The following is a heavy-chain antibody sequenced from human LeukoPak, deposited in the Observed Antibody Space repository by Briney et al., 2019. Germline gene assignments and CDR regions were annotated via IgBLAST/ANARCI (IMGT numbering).Heavy chain of an antibody. D-gene: IGHD3-9*01. CDR3: ARRRAWLGYGMDV. CDR2: INHSGST. CDR1: GGSFSGYY. Sequence: SETLSLTCAVYGGSFSGYYWSWIRQPPGKGLEWIGEINHSGSTNYNPSLKSRVTISVDTSKNQFSLKLSSVTAADTAVYYCARRRAWLGYGMDVWGQGTTVTVFS. J-gene: IGHJ6*02. V-gene: IGHV4-34*01.